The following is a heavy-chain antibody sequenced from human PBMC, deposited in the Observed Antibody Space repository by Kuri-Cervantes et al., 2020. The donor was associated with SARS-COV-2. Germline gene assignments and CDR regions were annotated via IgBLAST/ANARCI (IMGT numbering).Heavy chain of an antibody. V-gene: IGHV3-30*18. Sequence: GGSLRLSCAASGFTFSKYAVHWLRQAPGKGLEWVAIISFDGIDKYYGDSVKGRFTISRDNSKNTLYLQMNSLRAEDTAVYYCAKEISTTCHRYFYGMDVWGQGTTVTVSS. J-gene: IGHJ6*02. CDR2: ISFDGIDK. D-gene: IGHD2/OR15-2a*01. CDR1: GFTFSKYA. CDR3: AKEISTTCHRYFYGMDV.